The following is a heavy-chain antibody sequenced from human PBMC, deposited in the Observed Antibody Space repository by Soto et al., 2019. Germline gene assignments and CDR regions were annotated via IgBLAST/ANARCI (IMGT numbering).Heavy chain of an antibody. V-gene: IGHV1-69*13. D-gene: IGHD3-3*01. Sequence: ASVTVSCKASGGTFSSYAISWVRQAPGQGLEWMGGIIPIFGTANYAQKFQGRVTITADESTSTAYMELSSLRSEDTAVYYCAIPLLLRFSDYYGMDVWGQGTTVTVSS. CDR1: GGTFSSYA. J-gene: IGHJ6*02. CDR2: IIPIFGTA. CDR3: AIPLLLRFSDYYGMDV.